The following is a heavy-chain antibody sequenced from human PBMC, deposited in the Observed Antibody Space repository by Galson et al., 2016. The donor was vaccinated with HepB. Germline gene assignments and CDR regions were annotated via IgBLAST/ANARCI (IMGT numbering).Heavy chain of an antibody. Sequence: PALVKPTQTLTLTCTFSGFSLRTSGVGVGWIRQPPGKALEWLALLYWDDDKRYSPSLKSRLTITKDTSKSQVVLTMTNMDPVDIATYYCVHQYTSSPFDYWGQGTLVTVST. CDR2: LYWDDDK. CDR3: VHQYTSSPFDY. J-gene: IGHJ4*02. D-gene: IGHD6-6*01. CDR1: GFSLRTSGVG. V-gene: IGHV2-5*02.